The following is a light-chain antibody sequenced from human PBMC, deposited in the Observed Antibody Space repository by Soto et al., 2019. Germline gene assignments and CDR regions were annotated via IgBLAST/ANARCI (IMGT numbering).Light chain of an antibody. CDR1: QSVDYNN. CDR2: HAS. CDR3: QQHGNSPGT. J-gene: IGKJ1*01. V-gene: IGKV3-20*01. Sequence: EIVLTQSPGTLSLSPGERATLSCRASQSVDYNNLAWYQQKPGQAPRLLISHASRMPTGIPDRFSGSGSGTDFTLTISRLEPEDFAVYHCQQHGNSPGTFGQGTRVEIK.